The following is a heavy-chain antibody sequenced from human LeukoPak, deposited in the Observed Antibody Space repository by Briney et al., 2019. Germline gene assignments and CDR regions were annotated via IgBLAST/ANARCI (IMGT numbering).Heavy chain of an antibody. CDR1: GFTFSSYA. J-gene: IGHJ6*02. D-gene: IGHD3-3*01. V-gene: IGHV3-23*01. Sequence: PGGSLRLSCAASGFTFSSYAMSWVRQAPGKGLGWVSAISGSGGSTYYADSVKGRFTISRDNSKNTLYLQMNSLRAEDTAVYYCAKVQYDFWSGYWPYYYYGMDVWGQGTTVTVSS. CDR2: ISGSGGST. CDR3: AKVQYDFWSGYWPYYYYGMDV.